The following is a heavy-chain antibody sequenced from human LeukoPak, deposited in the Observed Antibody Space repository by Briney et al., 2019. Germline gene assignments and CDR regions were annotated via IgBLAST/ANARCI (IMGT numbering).Heavy chain of an antibody. D-gene: IGHD3-9*01. J-gene: IGHJ5*02. CDR2: IKPDGTEN. Sequence: PGGSLRLSCAASGFTFSVYWMTWVRQAPGKGREGVANIKPDGTENYYMDSVKGRFTISRDNAKNSLYLQMNSLRAEDTAVYYCAKGGLRYFDWFKFDPWGQGTLVTVSS. CDR3: AKGGLRYFDWFKFDP. CDR1: GFTFSVYW. V-gene: IGHV3-7*03.